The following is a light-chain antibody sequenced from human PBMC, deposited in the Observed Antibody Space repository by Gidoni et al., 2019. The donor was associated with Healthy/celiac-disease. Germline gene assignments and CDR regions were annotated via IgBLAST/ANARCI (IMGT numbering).Light chain of an antibody. V-gene: IGKV4-1*01. CDR1: QSVLYSSNNQNY. CDR3: QQYYSTLLT. CDR2: WAS. Sequence: DIVLTQSPHSLAVSLGERATINCKSSQSVLYSSNNQNYLAWYQQKPGQPPKPLIYWASTRESGVPDRFSGSGSGTDFTLTISSLQAEDVAVYYCQQYYSTLLTFGGGTKVEIK. J-gene: IGKJ4*01.